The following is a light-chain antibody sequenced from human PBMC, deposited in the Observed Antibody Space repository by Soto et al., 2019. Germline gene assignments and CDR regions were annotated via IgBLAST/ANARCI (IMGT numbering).Light chain of an antibody. V-gene: IGKV1-39*01. CDR3: QQSYGSPIT. Sequence: DIQVTQSPSSLSASVGDRVTISCQASQSIRNSLNWYQQRPGKPPKLLIYSASRLQSGAPSRFSGSGSGTDFTLTISSLQPEDFATYYCQQSYGSPITFGQGTRLEIK. CDR2: SAS. CDR1: QSIRNS. J-gene: IGKJ5*01.